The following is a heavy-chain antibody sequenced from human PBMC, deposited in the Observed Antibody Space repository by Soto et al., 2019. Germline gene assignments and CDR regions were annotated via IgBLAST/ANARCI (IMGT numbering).Heavy chain of an antibody. CDR3: ARATQSITMIVVVIGVIDY. CDR1: GFTFSSYA. D-gene: IGHD3-22*01. J-gene: IGHJ4*02. Sequence: QVQLVESGGGVVQPGRSLRLSCAASGFTFSSYAMHWVRQAPGKGLEWVAVISHDGSNKYYADSVKGRFTISRDNSKNTLYLQMNSLRAEDTAVYYCARATQSITMIVVVIGVIDYWGQGTLVTVSS. V-gene: IGHV3-30-3*01. CDR2: ISHDGSNK.